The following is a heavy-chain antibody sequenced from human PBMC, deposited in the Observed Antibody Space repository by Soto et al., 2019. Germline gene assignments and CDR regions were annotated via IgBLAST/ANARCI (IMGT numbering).Heavy chain of an antibody. CDR3: ARDFSSPHAFDI. Sequence: SETLSLTCTVSGGSISSCGYSWSWIRQHPGKGLEWIGYIYYSGSTNYNPSLKSRVTISVDTSKNQFSLKLSSVTAADTAVYNCARDFSSPHAFDIWGQGPMVTVSS. D-gene: IGHD6-13*01. CDR2: IYYSGST. V-gene: IGHV4-61*08. CDR1: GGSISSCGYS. J-gene: IGHJ3*02.